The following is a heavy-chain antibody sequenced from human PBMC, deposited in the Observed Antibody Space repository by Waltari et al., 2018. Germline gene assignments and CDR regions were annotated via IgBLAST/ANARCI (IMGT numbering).Heavy chain of an antibody. D-gene: IGHD6-19*01. J-gene: IGHJ5*02. CDR3: ARHVTVAGTGGWFDP. Sequence: QLQLQESGPGLVKPSETLSLTCTVSGGSISSSSYYWGWIRQPPGKGLEGIGSIYYSGSTYYNPSLKSRVTISVDTSKNQFSLKLSSVTAADTAVYYCARHVTVAGTGGWFDPWGQGTLVTVSS. CDR2: IYYSGST. CDR1: GGSISSSSYY. V-gene: IGHV4-39*01.